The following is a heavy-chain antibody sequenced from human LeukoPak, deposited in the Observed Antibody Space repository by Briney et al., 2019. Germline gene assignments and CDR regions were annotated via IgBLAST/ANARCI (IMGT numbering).Heavy chain of an antibody. CDR3: ARLPTYSSSSPYMNV. CDR2: IYPGDSDT. V-gene: IGHV5-51*01. CDR1: GYSFTSYW. D-gene: IGHD6-6*01. Sequence: GESLKISCKGSGYSFTSYWIGWVRQMPGKALEWMGIIYPGDSDTRYSPSFQGQVTISADKSISTAYLQWSSLKASDTAMYYCARLPTYSSSSPYMNVWGKGTTVTVSS. J-gene: IGHJ6*03.